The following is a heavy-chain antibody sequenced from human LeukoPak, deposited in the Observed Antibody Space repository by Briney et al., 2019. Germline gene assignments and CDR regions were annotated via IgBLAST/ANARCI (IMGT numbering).Heavy chain of an antibody. D-gene: IGHD3-10*01. CDR3: ARDMGYGSGSYFDY. J-gene: IGHJ4*02. CDR1: GITFSSYG. V-gene: IGHV3-23*01. CDR2: ISSTGGTT. Sequence: PGGSLRLSCAASGITFSSYGMSWVRQAPGKGLEWVSSISSTGGTTYYADSVKGRFTISRDNSKSTLYLQMNSLRAEDTAVYYCARDMGYGSGSYFDYWGQGTLVTVSS.